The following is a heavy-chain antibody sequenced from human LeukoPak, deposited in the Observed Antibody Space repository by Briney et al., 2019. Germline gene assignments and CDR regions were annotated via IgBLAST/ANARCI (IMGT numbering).Heavy chain of an antibody. J-gene: IGHJ4*02. D-gene: IGHD6-19*01. Sequence: PGRSLRLSCAASGFNFKNYGMHWVRQAPDKGLEWAAVIWYDGSKQYYADSAKGRFTISRDNSKNMLYLQINSLRVEDTAVYYCARDIRSSYFDCWGQGTLVTVSS. V-gene: IGHV3-33*01. CDR3: ARDIRSSYFDC. CDR2: IWYDGSKQ. CDR1: GFNFKNYG.